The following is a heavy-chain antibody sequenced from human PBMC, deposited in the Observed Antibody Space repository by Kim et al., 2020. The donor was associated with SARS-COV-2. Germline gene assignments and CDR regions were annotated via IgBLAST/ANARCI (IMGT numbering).Heavy chain of an antibody. CDR2: IKSDGSTT. Sequence: GGSLRLSCAASGFTFSNYWMHWVRQAPGKGLVWVSRIKSDGSTTTYADSVKGRFTISRDNAKSTLYLQMDSLRAEDTAVYYCARAGYSYGFDYWGQGTLV. CDR1: GFTFSNYW. D-gene: IGHD5-18*01. CDR3: ARAGYSYGFDY. V-gene: IGHV3-74*01. J-gene: IGHJ4*02.